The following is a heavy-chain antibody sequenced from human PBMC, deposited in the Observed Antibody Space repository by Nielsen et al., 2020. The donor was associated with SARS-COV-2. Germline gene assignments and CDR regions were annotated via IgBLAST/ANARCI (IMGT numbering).Heavy chain of an antibody. CDR2: IYYSGST. D-gene: IGHD3-9*01. J-gene: IGHJ4*02. CDR3: ARESQLDILTGYSN. V-gene: IGHV4-31*03. Sequence: SETLSLTCTVSGGSISSGGYYWSWIRQHPGKGLEWIGYIYYSGSTYYNPSLKSRVTISVDTSKNQFSLKLSSVTAADTAVYYCARESQLDILTGYSNWGQGTLATVSS. CDR1: GGSISSGGYY.